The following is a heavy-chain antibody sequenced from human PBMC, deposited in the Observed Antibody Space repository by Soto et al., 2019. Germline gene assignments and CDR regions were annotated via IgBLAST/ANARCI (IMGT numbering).Heavy chain of an antibody. D-gene: IGHD3-22*01. J-gene: IGHJ4*02. CDR1: GHYFSGYY. CDR3: ASAPPYYGISGYLEV. CDR2: INLNSGGT. V-gene: IGHV1-2*02. Sequence: QVQLVQSGAEVKKTGASVKVSCEAPGHYFSGYYMYWVRQARGHGLEWMGWINLNSGGTNYAQKFQGRVTMTMDTSITTGYMDLRGLTSNDTAVYYCASAPPYYGISGYLEVWGLGTLVTVSS.